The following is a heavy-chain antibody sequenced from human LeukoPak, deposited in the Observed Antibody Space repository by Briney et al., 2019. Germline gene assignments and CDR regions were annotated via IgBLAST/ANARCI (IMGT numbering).Heavy chain of an antibody. CDR2: INHSGYT. Sequence: SETLSLTCAVYGGSFSGYYWNWIRQPPGKGLEWIGEINHSGYTNYNVSLKSRVTISVDTSKNQFSLKLSSVTAADTAVYYCARARDSPSAGYFDSWGQGTLVTVSS. V-gene: IGHV4-34*01. D-gene: IGHD6-19*01. CDR1: GGSFSGYY. J-gene: IGHJ4*02. CDR3: ARARDSPSAGYFDS.